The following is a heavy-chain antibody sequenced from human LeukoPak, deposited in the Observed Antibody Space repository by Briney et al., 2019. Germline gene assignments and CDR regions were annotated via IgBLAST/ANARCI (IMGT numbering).Heavy chain of an antibody. D-gene: IGHD3-3*01. V-gene: IGHV1-18*01. Sequence: GASVKVSCKASGYTFTSYGISWVRQAPGQGLEWMGWISAYNGNTNYAQKLQGRVTMTTDTSTSTAYMELRSLRSDDTAVYYCARDTYYDFWSGYYTAGYYFDYWGQGTLVTVSS. CDR1: GYTFTSYG. CDR3: ARDTYYDFWSGYYTAGYYFDY. CDR2: ISAYNGNT. J-gene: IGHJ4*02.